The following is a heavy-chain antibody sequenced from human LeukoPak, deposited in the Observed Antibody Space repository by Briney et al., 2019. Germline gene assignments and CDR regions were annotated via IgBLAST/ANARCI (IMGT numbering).Heavy chain of an antibody. CDR2: IIPIFGTA. CDR3: ARDRSSGYSYAGFDY. Sequence: GSSVKVSCKASGGTFSSYAISWVRQAPGQGLEWMGGIIPIFGTANYAQKFQGRATITTDESTSTAYMELSSLRSEDTAVYYCARDRSSGYSYAGFDYWGQGTLVTVSS. CDR1: GGTFSSYA. D-gene: IGHD5-18*01. J-gene: IGHJ4*02. V-gene: IGHV1-69*05.